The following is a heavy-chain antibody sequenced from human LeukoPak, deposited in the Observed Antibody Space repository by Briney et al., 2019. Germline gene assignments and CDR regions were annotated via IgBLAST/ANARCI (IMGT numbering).Heavy chain of an antibody. CDR1: GGSISSYY. CDR3: ARVGTDGSGSYYIDY. D-gene: IGHD3-10*01. V-gene: IGHV4-59*01. J-gene: IGHJ4*02. Sequence: SETLSLTCTVSGGSISSYYWSWIRQPPGQGLEWIGYIYYSGSTNYNPSLESRVTISVDTSKNQFSLKLSSVTAADTAVYYCARVGTDGSGSYYIDYWGQGTLVTVSS. CDR2: IYYSGST.